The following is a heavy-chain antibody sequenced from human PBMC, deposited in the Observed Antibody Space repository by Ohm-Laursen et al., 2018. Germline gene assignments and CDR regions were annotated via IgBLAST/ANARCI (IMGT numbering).Heavy chain of an antibody. J-gene: IGHJ4*02. V-gene: IGHV3-7*01. CDR1: GFTFSSYS. Sequence: SLRLSCAASGFTFSSYSMNWVRQAPGKGLEWVANIKQDGSEKYYVDSVKGRFTISRDNAKNSLYLQMHSLRAEDTAVYYCARKWELQIVDYWGQGTLVTVSS. D-gene: IGHD1-26*01. CDR2: IKQDGSEK. CDR3: ARKWELQIVDY.